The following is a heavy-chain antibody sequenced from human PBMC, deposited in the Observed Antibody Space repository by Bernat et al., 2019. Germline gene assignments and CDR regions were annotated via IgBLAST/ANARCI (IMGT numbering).Heavy chain of an antibody. CDR2: IYYSGST. D-gene: IGHD3-22*01. J-gene: IGHJ5*02. CDR3: ARHSGLGSGLFP. V-gene: IGHV4-39*01. Sequence: QLQLQESGPGLVKPSETLSLTCTVSGGSISSSSYYWGWIRQPPGKGLEWIGSIYYSGSTYYNPSLKSRVTISVDTSKNQFFLKLSAVTAADTAVYYCARHSGLGSGLFPWGQGTLVTVSS. CDR1: GGSISSSSYY.